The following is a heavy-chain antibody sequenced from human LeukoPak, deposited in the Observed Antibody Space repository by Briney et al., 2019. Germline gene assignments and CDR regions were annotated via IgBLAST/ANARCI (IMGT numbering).Heavy chain of an antibody. D-gene: IGHD3-10*01. CDR1: GDSISSGGYY. J-gene: IGHJ4*02. Sequence: SQTLSLTCTVSGDSISSGGYYWSWIRQHPVRGLEWIGYIYYGGPTYYNPSLKSRVTISVDTSKSQFSLKLSSVTAADTAVYYCASLPLWFGDQGGDYWGQGTLVTVSS. V-gene: IGHV4-31*03. CDR3: ASLPLWFGDQGGDY. CDR2: IYYGGPT.